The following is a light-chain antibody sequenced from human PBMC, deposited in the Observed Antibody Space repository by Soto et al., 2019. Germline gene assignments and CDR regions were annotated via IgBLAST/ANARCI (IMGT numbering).Light chain of an antibody. V-gene: IGLV2-11*01. CDR3: CSYAGDYSYV. J-gene: IGLJ1*01. CDR1: SSDVGGYNY. Sequence: QSVVTQPRSVSGSPGQPVTISYTGTSSDVGGYNYVSWYQQHPGKAPELMVYDVSKRPSGVPDRFSGSKSGNTASLTISGLQAEDEADYYCCSYAGDYSYVFGTGTKVTVL. CDR2: DVS.